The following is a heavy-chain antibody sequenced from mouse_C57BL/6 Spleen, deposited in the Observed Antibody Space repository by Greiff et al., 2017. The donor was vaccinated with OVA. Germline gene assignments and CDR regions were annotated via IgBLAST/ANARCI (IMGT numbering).Heavy chain of an antibody. CDR1: GFTFSDYG. Sequence: DVHLVESGGGLVKPGGSLKLSCAASGFTFSDYGMHWVRQAPEKGLEWVAYISSGSSTIYYADTVKGRFTISRDNAKNTLFLQMTSLRSEDTAMYYCARTGSRGDWYFDVWGTGTTVTVSS. J-gene: IGHJ1*03. D-gene: IGHD1-1*01. V-gene: IGHV5-17*01. CDR3: ARTGSRGDWYFDV. CDR2: ISSGSSTI.